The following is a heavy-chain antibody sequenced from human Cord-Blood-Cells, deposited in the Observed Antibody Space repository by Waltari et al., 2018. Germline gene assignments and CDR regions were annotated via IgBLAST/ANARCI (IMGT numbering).Heavy chain of an antibody. J-gene: IGHJ6*03. V-gene: IGHV1-69*12. CDR2: IIASSGTA. Sequence: QVKLVTSGHGVKKPESSVMVSCKTFGGTSTRYAISWARQAPGERGEWMGGIIASSGTAKEATKFQGRVTITAEESTSTANVKLSSLRSDDTVVYYCASPGVAIIRDYYYDVDGWGKGITVTVSS. CDR1: GGTSTRYA. CDR3: ASPGVAIIRDYYYDVDG. D-gene: IGHD3-3*01.